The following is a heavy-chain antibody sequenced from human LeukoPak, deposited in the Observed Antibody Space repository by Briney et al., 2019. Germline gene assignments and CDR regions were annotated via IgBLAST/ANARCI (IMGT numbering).Heavy chain of an antibody. CDR3: AGGSRSPGDYVTLLGY. J-gene: IGHJ4*02. CDR1: GFTFSDYY. V-gene: IGHV3-11*06. CDR2: ISSSSSYT. Sequence: KTGGSLRLSCAASGFTFSDYYMSWIRQAPGKGLEWVSYISSSSSYTNYADSVKGRFTISRDNAKNSLYLQMHSLRAEDTAVYYCAGGSRSPGDYVTLLGYWGQGTLVTVSS. D-gene: IGHD4-17*01.